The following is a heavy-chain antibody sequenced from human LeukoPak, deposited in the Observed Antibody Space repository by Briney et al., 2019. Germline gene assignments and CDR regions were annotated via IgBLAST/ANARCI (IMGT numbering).Heavy chain of an antibody. Sequence: GESLKISCKGSGYSFTSYWISWVRQMPGKGLEWMGRIDPSDSYTNYSPSLQGHVTISADKSISTVYLQWSGLKASDTAMYYCARHPYSSTWYDYWGQGTLVTVSS. J-gene: IGHJ4*02. D-gene: IGHD6-13*01. CDR3: ARHPYSSTWYDY. CDR1: GYSFTSYW. CDR2: IDPSDSYT. V-gene: IGHV5-10-1*01.